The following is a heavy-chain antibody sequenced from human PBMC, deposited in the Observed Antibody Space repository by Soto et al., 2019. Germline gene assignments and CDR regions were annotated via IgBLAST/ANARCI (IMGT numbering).Heavy chain of an antibody. CDR1: GYSFTSYW. D-gene: IGHD6-6*01. Sequence: GESLKISCKGSGYSFTSYWISWVRQMPGKGLEWMGRIDPSDSYTNYSPSFQGHVTISADKSISTAYLQWSSLKASDTAMYYCARTIAARNWFDPWGQGTLVTVSS. J-gene: IGHJ5*02. CDR2: IDPSDSYT. CDR3: ARTIAARNWFDP. V-gene: IGHV5-10-1*01.